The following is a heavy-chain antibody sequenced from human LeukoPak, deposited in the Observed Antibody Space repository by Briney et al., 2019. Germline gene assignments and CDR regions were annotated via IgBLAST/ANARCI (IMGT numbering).Heavy chain of an antibody. CDR2: ISSSSSYI. CDR3: ARDPRIAAASDY. V-gene: IGHV3-21*01. J-gene: IGHJ4*02. D-gene: IGHD6-13*01. Sequence: PGGSLRLSCAASGFTFSSYSMNWVRQAPGKGLEWVSSISSSSSYIYYADSVKGRFTISRDNAKNSLYLQTNSLRAEDTAVYYCARDPRIAAASDYWGQGTLVTVSS. CDR1: GFTFSSYS.